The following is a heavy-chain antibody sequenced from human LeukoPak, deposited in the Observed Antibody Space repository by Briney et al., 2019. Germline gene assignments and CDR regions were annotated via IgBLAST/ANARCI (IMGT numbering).Heavy chain of an antibody. CDR3: AIIPSITMIVVVIPRPNQNDAFDI. CDR2: IRYDGSNK. J-gene: IGHJ3*02. Sequence: GGSLRLSCGASGFTFSSYGMHWVRQAPGKGLEWVAFIRYDGSNKYYADSVKGRFTISRDNSKNTLYLQMNSLRAEDTAVYYCAIIPSITMIVVVIPRPNQNDAFDIWGQGTMVTVSS. CDR1: GFTFSSYG. V-gene: IGHV3-30*02. D-gene: IGHD3-22*01.